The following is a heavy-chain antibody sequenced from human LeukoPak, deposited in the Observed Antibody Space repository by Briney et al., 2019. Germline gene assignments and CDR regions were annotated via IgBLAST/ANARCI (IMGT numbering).Heavy chain of an antibody. V-gene: IGHV3-30-3*01. CDR2: ISYDGSNK. CDR3: ARDHPQGPHYYYYMDV. CDR1: GVTFSSYA. Sequence: GRSLRLSCAASGVTFSSYAMHWVRQAPGKGLEWVAVISYDGSNKYYADSVKGRFTISRDNSKNTLYLQMNSLRAEDTAVYYCARDHPQGPHYYYYMDVWGKGTTVTVSS. J-gene: IGHJ6*03.